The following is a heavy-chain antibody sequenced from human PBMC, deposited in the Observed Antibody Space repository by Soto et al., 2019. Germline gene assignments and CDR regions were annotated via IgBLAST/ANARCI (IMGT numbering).Heavy chain of an antibody. D-gene: IGHD3-3*01. CDR2: ISYDGSNK. V-gene: IGHV3-30*18. Sequence: QVQLVESGGGVVQPGRSLRLSCAASGFTFSSYGMHWVRQAPGKGLEWVAVISYDGSNKYYADSVKGRFTISRDNSKNTLYLQMNSLRAEDTAVYYCAKEGKYYDVWSGYYTGGYFDYWGQGTLVTVSS. J-gene: IGHJ4*02. CDR3: AKEGKYYDVWSGYYTGGYFDY. CDR1: GFTFSSYG.